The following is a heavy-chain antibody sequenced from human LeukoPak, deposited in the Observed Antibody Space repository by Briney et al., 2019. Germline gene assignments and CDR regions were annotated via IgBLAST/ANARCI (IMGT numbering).Heavy chain of an antibody. D-gene: IGHD2-15*01. CDR3: ARYCSGGSCYFGP. V-gene: IGHV4-59*01. Sequence: PSETLSLTCSVSGGSISGYYWSWIRQPPGKGLEWIGYIYYSGSTNYNPSLKSRVTISVDTSKNQFSLKLSSVTAADTAVYYCARYCSGGSCYFGPWGQGTLATVSS. CDR2: IYYSGST. CDR1: GGSISGYY. J-gene: IGHJ5*02.